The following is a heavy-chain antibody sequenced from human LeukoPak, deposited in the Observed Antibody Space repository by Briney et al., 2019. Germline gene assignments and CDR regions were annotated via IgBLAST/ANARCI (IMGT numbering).Heavy chain of an antibody. CDR3: ARRKYQLLSAFDI. V-gene: IGHV5-51*01. CDR1: ESSFTSYW. D-gene: IGHD2-2*01. Sequence: GESLKISCKGPESSFTSYWIGWVRQMPGKGLEWMGSIYPGDSDTRYSPSFQGQFTFSADESISTAYLRWSRLKASDTAIYYCARRKYQLLSAFDIWGQGTMVTVSS. CDR2: IYPGDSDT. J-gene: IGHJ3*02.